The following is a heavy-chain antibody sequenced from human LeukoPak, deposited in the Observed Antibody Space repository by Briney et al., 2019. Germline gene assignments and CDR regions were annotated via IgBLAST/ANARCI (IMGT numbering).Heavy chain of an antibody. D-gene: IGHD3-10*01. CDR2: IWYDGSNK. Sequence: PGRSLRLSCAASGFTFSSYGMHWVRQAPGKGLEWVAVIWYDGSNKYYADSVKGRFTISRDNSKNTLYLQMNSLRAEDTAVYYCLGFDRSYPYWGQGTLVTVSS. V-gene: IGHV3-33*01. CDR3: LGFDRSYPY. CDR1: GFTFSSYG. J-gene: IGHJ4*02.